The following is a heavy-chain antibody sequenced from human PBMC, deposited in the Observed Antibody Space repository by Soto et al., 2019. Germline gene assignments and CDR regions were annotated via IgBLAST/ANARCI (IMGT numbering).Heavy chain of an antibody. D-gene: IGHD6-6*01. J-gene: IGHJ6*02. CDR3: ARRRHSSSSFGATTRSSYGMDV. CDR1: GYTFTGYY. CDR2: INPNSGGT. Sequence: GASVKVSCKASGYTFTGYYMHWVRQAPGQGLEWMGWINPNSGGTNYAQKFQGRVTMTRDTSISTAYMELSRLRSDDTAVYYCARRRHSSSSFGATTRSSYGMDVWGQGTTVTVSS. V-gene: IGHV1-2*02.